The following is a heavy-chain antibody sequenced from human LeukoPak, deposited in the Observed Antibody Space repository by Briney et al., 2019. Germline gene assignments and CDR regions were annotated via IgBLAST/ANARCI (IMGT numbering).Heavy chain of an antibody. J-gene: IGHJ4*02. CDR1: GGSISSYY. D-gene: IGHD2-15*01. Sequence: SETLSLTCTVSGGSISSYYWSWIRQPPGKGLEWIGYIYYSGSTNYNPSLKSRVTISVDTSKNPFSLKLSSVTAADTAVYYCATLLYCSGGSCSDYWGQGTLVTVSS. V-gene: IGHV4-59*01. CDR3: ATLLYCSGGSCSDY. CDR2: IYYSGST.